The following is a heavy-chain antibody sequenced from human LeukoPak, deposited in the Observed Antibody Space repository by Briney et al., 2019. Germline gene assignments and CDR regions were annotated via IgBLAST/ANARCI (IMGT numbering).Heavy chain of an antibody. D-gene: IGHD4-17*01. J-gene: IGHJ6*02. CDR1: GYTVTSYY. CDR3: ARCHGDSYYYYGMDV. V-gene: IGHV1-46*01. Sequence: GASVKVSCKASGYTVTSYYMHWVRQAPGQGLEWMGIINPSGGSTSYAQKFQGRVTMTRDTSTSTVYMELSSLRSEDTAVYYCARCHGDSYYYYGMDVWGQGTTVTVSS. CDR2: INPSGGST.